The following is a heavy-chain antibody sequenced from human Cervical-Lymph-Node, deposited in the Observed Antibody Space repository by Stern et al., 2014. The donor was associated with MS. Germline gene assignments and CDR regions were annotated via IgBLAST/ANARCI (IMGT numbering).Heavy chain of an antibody. Sequence: EVQLVESGGGLIRPGGSLRLSCSASGFIISTTYMSWVRQAPGKGLEWVSIIYTDGTTYYTDSVKGRFTISRDNSKNTLYLHMDNVRAEDTATYYCARDLGVGATRNPFDCWGQGTLVTVSS. D-gene: IGHD1-26*01. CDR1: GFIISTTY. J-gene: IGHJ4*02. V-gene: IGHV3-53*01. CDR3: ARDLGVGATRNPFDC. CDR2: IYTDGTT.